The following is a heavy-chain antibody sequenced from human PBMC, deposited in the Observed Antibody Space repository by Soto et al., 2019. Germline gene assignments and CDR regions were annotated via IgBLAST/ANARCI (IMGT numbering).Heavy chain of an antibody. CDR2: IVVGSGNT. CDR3: AASQVERHWFDP. D-gene: IGHD1-1*01. CDR1: GFTFTSSA. J-gene: IGHJ5*02. V-gene: IGHV1-58*01. Sequence: SVKVSCKASGFTFTSSAVQWVRQARGQRLEWIGWIVVGSGNTNYAQKFQERVTITRDMSTSTAYMELSSLRSEDTAVYYCAASQVERHWFDPWGQRTLVTVSS.